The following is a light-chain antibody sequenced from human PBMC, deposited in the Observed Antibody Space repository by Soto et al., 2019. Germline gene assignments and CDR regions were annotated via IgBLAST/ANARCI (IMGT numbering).Light chain of an antibody. CDR1: TGAVTSGHY. CDR3: LIAYSGVVV. J-gene: IGLJ2*01. CDR2: DTS. V-gene: IGLV7-46*01. Sequence: QAVVTQEPSLTVSPGGTVTLTCSSSTGAVTSGHYPFWFQQKPGQAPRTLIYDTSNKHSWTPARFSGSLLGGKAALTLSGAQPEDEADYYCLIAYSGVVVFGGGTKLTVL.